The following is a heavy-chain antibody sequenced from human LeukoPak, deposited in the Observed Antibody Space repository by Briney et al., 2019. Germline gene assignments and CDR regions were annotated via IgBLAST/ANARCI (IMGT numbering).Heavy chain of an antibody. Sequence: ASVKVSCKASGYTFISYGISWVRQAPGQGLEWMGWISAYNGNTNYAQKLQGRVTMTTDTSTSTAYMELRSLRSDDTAVYYCARGRGSYSSSSGLPDYWGQGTLVTVSS. CDR1: GYTFISYG. V-gene: IGHV1-18*01. J-gene: IGHJ4*02. CDR2: ISAYNGNT. D-gene: IGHD6-6*01. CDR3: ARGRGSYSSSSGLPDY.